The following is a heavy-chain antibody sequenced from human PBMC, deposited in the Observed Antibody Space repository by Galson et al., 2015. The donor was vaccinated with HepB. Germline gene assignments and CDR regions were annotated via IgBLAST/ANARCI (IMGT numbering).Heavy chain of an antibody. CDR3: ARDTTLVVVPTGYFDL. D-gene: IGHD2-2*01. CDR2: ISFNSGSI. CDR1: GFTFDDYA. J-gene: IGHJ2*01. Sequence: SLRLSCAASGFTFDDYAMHWVRQVPGKGLEWVSGISFNSGSIDYADSVEGRFTISRDNAKNSLYLQMNGLRPEDTALYHCARDTTLVVVPTGYFDLWGRGTLVTVST. V-gene: IGHV3-9*01.